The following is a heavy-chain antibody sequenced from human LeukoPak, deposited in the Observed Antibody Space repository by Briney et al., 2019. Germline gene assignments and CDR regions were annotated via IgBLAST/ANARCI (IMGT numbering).Heavy chain of an antibody. D-gene: IGHD3-16*01. CDR3: ARGPYDYVWGSQYYFDY. CDR1: GYTFTSYG. CDR2: ISAYNGNT. Sequence: ASVKVSCKASGYTFTSYGISWVRQAPGQGLEWMGWISAYNGNTNYAQKLQGRVTMTTDTSTSTAYMELRSLRSDDTAVYYCARGPYDYVWGSQYYFDYWGQGTLVTVSS. V-gene: IGHV1-18*01. J-gene: IGHJ4*02.